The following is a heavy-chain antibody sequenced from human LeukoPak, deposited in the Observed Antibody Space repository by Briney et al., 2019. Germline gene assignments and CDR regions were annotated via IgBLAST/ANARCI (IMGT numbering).Heavy chain of an antibody. J-gene: IGHJ5*02. CDR2: INPSGGST. D-gene: IGHD1-26*01. Sequence: ASVKVSCKAFGYTFTSNYMHWVRQAPGQGLEWMGIINPSGGSTSYAQKFQGRVTMTRDTSTSTVYMELSSLRSEDTAVYYCARARPIVGATLIYNWFDPWGQGTLVTVSS. CDR3: ARARPIVGATLIYNWFDP. CDR1: GYTFTSNY. V-gene: IGHV1-46*01.